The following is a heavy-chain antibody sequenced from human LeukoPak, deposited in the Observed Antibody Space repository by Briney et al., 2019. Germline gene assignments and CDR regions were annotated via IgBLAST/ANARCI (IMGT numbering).Heavy chain of an antibody. Sequence: SETLSLTCTVSGGSISSSSYYWGWIRQPPGKGLEWIGNTYYGGNTHYNQSLKSRISISVDTSKNQFSLELSSVTAADTAVYYCAAAFDYWGQGTLVTVSS. D-gene: IGHD6-25*01. V-gene: IGHV4-39*01. CDR3: AAAFDY. CDR1: GGSISSSSYY. J-gene: IGHJ4*02. CDR2: TYYGGNT.